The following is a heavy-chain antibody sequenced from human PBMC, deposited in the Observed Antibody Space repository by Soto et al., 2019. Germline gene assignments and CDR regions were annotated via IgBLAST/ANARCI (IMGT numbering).Heavy chain of an antibody. Sequence: SETLSLTCTVSGGSISSYYWSWIRQPPGKGLEWIGYIYYSGSTNYNPSLKGRVTILVDTSKNQFSLKLSSVTAADTAVYYCARSPRGTGTTLAFFDYWGQGTLVTVAS. D-gene: IGHD1-1*01. J-gene: IGHJ4*02. CDR2: IYYSGST. CDR3: ARSPRGTGTTLAFFDY. CDR1: GGSISSYY. V-gene: IGHV4-59*08.